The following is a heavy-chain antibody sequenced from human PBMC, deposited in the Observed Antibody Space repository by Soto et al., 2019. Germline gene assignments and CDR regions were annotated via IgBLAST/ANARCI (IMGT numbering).Heavy chain of an antibody. D-gene: IGHD1-1*01. CDR2: ISTYESST. V-gene: IGHV3-64*02. J-gene: IGHJ5*02. CDR3: GRDPSRGTGSPKNWFDP. Sequence: GGSLRLSCAASGFTFSNFAMHWVRQAPGKGLEYVSAISTYESSTYYADSVKGRFTISRDNSKNTLYLQMGSLTTEDTAVYYCGRDPSRGTGSPKNWFDPWGQGTLVTVSS. CDR1: GFTFSNFA.